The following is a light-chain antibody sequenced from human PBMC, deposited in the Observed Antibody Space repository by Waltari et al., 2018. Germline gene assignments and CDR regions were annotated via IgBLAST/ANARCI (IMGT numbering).Light chain of an antibody. V-gene: IGLV8-61*01. J-gene: IGLJ3*02. CDR2: KAN. Sequence: QTVVTQEPSLSVSPGGTVTLTCALSSGSLSTTSYATWYQQTPGQAPRPLVYKANARSSGGPDLFSGSILGNTAALTITGAEADDESDYYCALYMGSGIWVFGGGTRLTVL. CDR3: ALYMGSGIWV. CDR1: SGSLSTTSY.